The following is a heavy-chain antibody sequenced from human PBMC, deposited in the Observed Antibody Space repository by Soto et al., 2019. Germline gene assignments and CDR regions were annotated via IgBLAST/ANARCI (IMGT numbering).Heavy chain of an antibody. CDR2: IDGDSGHI. J-gene: IGHJ4*02. CDR1: GFMFSAYT. V-gene: IGHV3-21*01. D-gene: IGHD3-22*01. Sequence: GGSLRLSCAASGFMFSAYTMNWVRQAPGKGLEWLSSIDGDSGHIQYADSVQGRFTISRDNARNSLYLQMDNLGPEDTAVYYCATPYYYNFWGQGTLVTVSS. CDR3: ATPYYYNF.